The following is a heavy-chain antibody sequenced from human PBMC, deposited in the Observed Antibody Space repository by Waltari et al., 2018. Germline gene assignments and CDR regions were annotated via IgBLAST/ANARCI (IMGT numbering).Heavy chain of an antibody. J-gene: IGHJ6*03. V-gene: IGHV1-69*04. CDR1: GGTFSSYA. CDR2: IIPILGIA. Sequence: QVQLVQSGAEVKKPGSSVKVSCKASGGTFSSYALSWVRQAPGQERGWMGGIIPILGIANYAQKFQGRVTITADESTSTAYMELSSLRSEDTAVYYCARTFGFLEWLSEGGYYYMDVWGKGTTVTVSS. CDR3: ARTFGFLEWLSEGGYYYMDV. D-gene: IGHD3-3*01.